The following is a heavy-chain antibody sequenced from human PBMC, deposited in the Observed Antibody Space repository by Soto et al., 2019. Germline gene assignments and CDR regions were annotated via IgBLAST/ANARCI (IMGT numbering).Heavy chain of an antibody. CDR3: AGGGLTGVTLYYFDY. CDR2: INHSGST. CDR1: GGSFSGYY. V-gene: IGHV4-34*01. J-gene: IGHJ4*02. Sequence: QVQLQQWGAGLLKPSETLSLTCAVYGGSFSGYYWSWIRQPPGKGREWIGEINHSGSTNYNPSLKSRVTISVEKSKNQFSLKLSSVTAADTAVYYCAGGGLTGVTLYYFDYWGQGTLVTVSS. D-gene: IGHD4-4*01.